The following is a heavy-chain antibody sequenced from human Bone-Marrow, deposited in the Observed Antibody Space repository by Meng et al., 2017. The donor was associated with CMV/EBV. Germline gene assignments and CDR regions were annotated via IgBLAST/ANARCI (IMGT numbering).Heavy chain of an antibody. J-gene: IGHJ4*02. CDR3: ARVRQIVVVPEYYFDY. CDR2: INPNSGGT. Sequence: ASVKVSCKASGYTFTGYYMHWVRQAPGQGLEWMGWINPNSGGTNYAQKFQGRVTMTRDTSISTAYMELSRLRSDATAVYYCARVRQIVVVPEYYFDYWGQGTLVTVSS. D-gene: IGHD2-2*01. V-gene: IGHV1-2*02. CDR1: GYTFTGYY.